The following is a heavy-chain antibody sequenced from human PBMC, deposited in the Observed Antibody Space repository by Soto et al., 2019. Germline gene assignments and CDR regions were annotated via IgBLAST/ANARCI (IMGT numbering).Heavy chain of an antibody. J-gene: IGHJ3*02. CDR1: GLTFSNHG. D-gene: IGHD2-2*01. CDR2: MWANGFNK. Sequence: QVLLVESGGGVVQPGRSLRLSCEASGLTFSNHGFHWVRQAPGKGLEWVAAMWANGFNKDYSDSVKGRFTVSRDNSKNTVYLQMAGLRAEDTAVYYCAKDPSHTIAIWGQGTMVTFS. V-gene: IGHV3-33*06. CDR3: AKDPSHTIAI.